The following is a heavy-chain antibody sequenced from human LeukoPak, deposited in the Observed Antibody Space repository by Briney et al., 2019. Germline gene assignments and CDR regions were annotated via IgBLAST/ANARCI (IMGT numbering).Heavy chain of an antibody. CDR3: ARALSYSYGSMDF. J-gene: IGHJ4*02. Sequence: GGSLRLSCAASVFTFSSYSMNWVRQAPGKGLEWVSSISSGSKYIYNADSVKGRFTISRDNAKNSLYLQMNRLRAEDTAVYYCARALSYSYGSMDFWGQGTLVIVSS. V-gene: IGHV3-21*01. CDR1: VFTFSSYS. D-gene: IGHD5-18*01. CDR2: ISSGSKYI.